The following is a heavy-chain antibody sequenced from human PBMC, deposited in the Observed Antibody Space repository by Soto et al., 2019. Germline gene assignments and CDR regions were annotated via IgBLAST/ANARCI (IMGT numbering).Heavy chain of an antibody. CDR2: IDSDGRST. CDR3: ARGVVVYQQLVRGRDRFDP. J-gene: IGHJ5*02. Sequence: VQLVESGGGPVQPGGSLTLSCEVSGFTLRSYWMHWVRQAPGKGLEWVARIDSDGRSTNYADSVKGRFTISRDNAKNTVFLHMNSLRAEDRAVYYCARGVVVYQQLVRGRDRFDPWGQGTLVTVSS. D-gene: IGHD6-13*01. V-gene: IGHV3-74*01. CDR1: GFTLRSYW.